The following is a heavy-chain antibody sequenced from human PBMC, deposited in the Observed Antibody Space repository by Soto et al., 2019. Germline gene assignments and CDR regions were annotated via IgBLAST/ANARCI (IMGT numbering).Heavy chain of an antibody. V-gene: IGHV4-59*08. CDR3: ARHSNSNYGLYYLDN. Sequence: PADTLYLNCTVSGASISSYYCSWFWQSPGKGLEWIGYIYYSGSTKYKPSLKSRVTISVDTSKNQFSLKVTSATAADTAVYYCARHSNSNYGLYYLDNWGLGALVTVS. D-gene: IGHD4-4*01. J-gene: IGHJ4*02. CDR1: GASISSYY. CDR2: IYYSGST.